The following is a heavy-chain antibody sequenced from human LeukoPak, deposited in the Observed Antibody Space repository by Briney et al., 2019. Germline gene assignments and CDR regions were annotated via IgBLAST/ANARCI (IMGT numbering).Heavy chain of an antibody. CDR1: GGSISSGGHF. J-gene: IGHJ6*04. V-gene: IGHV4-31*03. CDR2: IHYSGIT. CDR3: AREVPHRGFIYRMES. Sequence: PPQTPSDSRTVSGGSISSGGHFWSWIRQHPGKGMEWIGYIHYSGITYHNPSLKSRVTISVDTSKNQFFLKLSSVTAAHTAVYYCAREVPHRGFIYRMESWAKGTTVTVSS.